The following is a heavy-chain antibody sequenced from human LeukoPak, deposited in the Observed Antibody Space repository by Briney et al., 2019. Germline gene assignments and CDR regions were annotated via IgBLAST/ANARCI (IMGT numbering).Heavy chain of an antibody. J-gene: IGHJ4*02. Sequence: GGSLRLSCAGSGFTFSSYAMSWVRQAPGKWLEWVSAISDTGATTYDADSVKGRFTISRDNSRSTLYLQMNSLRAEDTALYYCAKDTSIGRYCTNGMCSPFDYWGQGTLVTVSS. CDR2: ISDTGATT. D-gene: IGHD2-8*01. CDR1: GFTFSSYA. V-gene: IGHV3-23*01. CDR3: AKDTSIGRYCTNGMCSPFDY.